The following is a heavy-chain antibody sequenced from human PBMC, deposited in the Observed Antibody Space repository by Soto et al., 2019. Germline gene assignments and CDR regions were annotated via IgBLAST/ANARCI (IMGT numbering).Heavy chain of an antibody. CDR3: ARVQRQQLVLRHNFDY. CDR2: ISALNGNT. D-gene: IGHD6-13*01. J-gene: IGHJ4*02. CDR1: GYTFTSYG. Sequence: QVQLVQSGAEVKKPGASVKVSCKASGYTFTSYGISWVRQAPGQGLEWMGLISALNGNTNYAQKLQGRVTMTTDTSTSTAYMELRSLRSDDTAVYYCARVQRQQLVLRHNFDYWGQGTLVTVSS. V-gene: IGHV1-18*01.